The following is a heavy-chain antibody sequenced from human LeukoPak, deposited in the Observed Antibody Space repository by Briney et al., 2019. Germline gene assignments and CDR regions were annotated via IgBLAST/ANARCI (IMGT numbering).Heavy chain of an antibody. J-gene: IGHJ5*02. CDR1: GGSFSGYY. CDR3: ARRVTMVRGVITNNWFDP. CDR2: INHSGST. D-gene: IGHD3-10*01. Sequence: PSETLSLTCAVYGGSFSGYYWSWIRQPPGKGLEWIGEINHSGSTNYNPSLKSRVTISVDTSKNQYSLKLSSVTAADTAVYYCARRVTMVRGVITNNWFDPWGQGTLVTVSS. V-gene: IGHV4-34*01.